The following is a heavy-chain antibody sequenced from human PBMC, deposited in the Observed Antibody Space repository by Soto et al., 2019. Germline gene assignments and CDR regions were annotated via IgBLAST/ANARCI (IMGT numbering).Heavy chain of an antibody. V-gene: IGHV3-21*01. D-gene: IGHD2-2*01. CDR2: ISSSSSYI. CDR3: ARGHSSKLEPEYYGMDV. J-gene: IGHJ6*02. Sequence: GGSLRLSCAASGFTFSSYSMNWVRQAPGKGLEWVSSISSSSSYIYYADSVKGRFTISRDNAKNSLYLQMNSLRAEDTAVYHCARGHSSKLEPEYYGMDVWGQGTTVTVSS. CDR1: GFTFSSYS.